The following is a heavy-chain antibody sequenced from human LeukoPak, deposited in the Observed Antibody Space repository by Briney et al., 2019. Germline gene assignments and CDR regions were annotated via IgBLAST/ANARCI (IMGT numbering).Heavy chain of an antibody. CDR2: ISYDGSNK. CDR1: GYTFSSYA. D-gene: IGHD1-26*01. Sequence: GRSLRLSCAASGYTFSSYAMHWVRQAPGKGLEWVAVISYDGSNKYYADSVKGRFTISRDNSKNTLYLQMNSLRAEDTAVYYCARAGIVGATKDAFDIWGQGTMVTVSS. CDR3: ARAGIVGATKDAFDI. J-gene: IGHJ3*02. V-gene: IGHV3-30-3*01.